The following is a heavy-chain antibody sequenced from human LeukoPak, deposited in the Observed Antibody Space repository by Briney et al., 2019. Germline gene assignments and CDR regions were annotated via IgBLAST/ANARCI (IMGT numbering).Heavy chain of an antibody. CDR2: ICYSGST. J-gene: IGHJ4*02. CDR1: GGSISSYY. V-gene: IGHV4-59*01. CDR3: ARGQYYDSSGYLER. D-gene: IGHD3-22*01. Sequence: SETLSLTCTVSGGSISSYYWSWIRQPPGKGLEWIGYICYSGSTNYNPSLKSRVTISVDTSKNQFSLKLSSVTAADTAVYYCARGQYYDSSGYLERWGQGTLVTVSS.